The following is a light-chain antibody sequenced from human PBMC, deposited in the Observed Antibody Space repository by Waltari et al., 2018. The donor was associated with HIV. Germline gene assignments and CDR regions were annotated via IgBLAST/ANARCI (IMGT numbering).Light chain of an antibody. J-gene: IGLJ2*01. Sequence: QSALNQPASVSGSPGQSITISCTGTSSDVGGYNYVSWYQQHQGKAPILMIYEVSNRPSAVSNPFAGSKCGNTASLTISGLQAEDEADYYCSSYTSSSTLVVFGGGTKLTVL. CDR2: EVS. CDR3: SSYTSSSTLVV. CDR1: SSDVGGYNY. V-gene: IGLV2-14*01.